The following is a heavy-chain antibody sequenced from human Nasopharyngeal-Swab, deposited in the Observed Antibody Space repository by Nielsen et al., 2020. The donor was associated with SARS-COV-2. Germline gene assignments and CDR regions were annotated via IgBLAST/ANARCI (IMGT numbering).Heavy chain of an antibody. V-gene: IGHV3-23*01. CDR1: GFTFSSYA. Sequence: GGSLRLSCAASGFTFSSYAMSWVRQAPGKGLEWVSAISGSGGSTYYADSVKGRFIISRDNSKNTLYLQMNSLRAEDTAVYYCAKKDIVVVVAATVFDYWGQGTLVTVSS. D-gene: IGHD2-15*01. J-gene: IGHJ4*02. CDR3: AKKDIVVVVAATVFDY. CDR2: ISGSGGST.